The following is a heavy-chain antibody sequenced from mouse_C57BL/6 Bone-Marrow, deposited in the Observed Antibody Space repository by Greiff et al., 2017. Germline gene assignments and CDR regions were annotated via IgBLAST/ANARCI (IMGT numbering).Heavy chain of an antibody. CDR2: IDPANGNT. Sequence: VQLHQSVAELVRPGASVKLSCTASGFYIQHTYMHWVKQRPEQGLEWIGRIDPANGNTKYAPKFQGKATITADTSSNTAYMQLSSLTSEDTAIYYRARIPITTRINYYAMDYWGQGTSVTVSS. V-gene: IGHV14-3*01. J-gene: IGHJ4*01. D-gene: IGHD1-1*01. CDR3: ARIPITTRINYYAMDY. CDR1: GFYIQHTY.